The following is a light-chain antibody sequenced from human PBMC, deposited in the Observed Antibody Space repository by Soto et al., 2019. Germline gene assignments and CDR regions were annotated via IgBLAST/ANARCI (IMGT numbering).Light chain of an antibody. J-gene: IGKJ1*01. V-gene: IGKV3-20*01. CDR2: GAS. CDR3: QQYGSSPRT. Sequence: EIFLTQSPGTLSLSLWEIATLSCRASQSVSNNYLAWYQQKPGQAPRLLIYGASNRATGIPDRFSGSGSGTDFTLTISRLEPEDFAVYYCQQYGSSPRTFGQGTKVDIK. CDR1: QSVSNNY.